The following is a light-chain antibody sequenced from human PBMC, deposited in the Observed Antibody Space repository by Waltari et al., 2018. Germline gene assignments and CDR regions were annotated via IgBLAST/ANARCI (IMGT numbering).Light chain of an antibody. Sequence: QSALTQPASVSGSPGQSITISCTGTSSDVGNYNLVSWYQQYPGKAPKVMMYDDNRRPSGGSALFSGSKAGNTASLTISRVQAEDEADYYCCSYAGSYTWVFGGGTKLTVL. CDR2: DDN. CDR1: SSDVGNYNL. J-gene: IGLJ3*02. V-gene: IGLV2-23*01. CDR3: CSYAGSYTWV.